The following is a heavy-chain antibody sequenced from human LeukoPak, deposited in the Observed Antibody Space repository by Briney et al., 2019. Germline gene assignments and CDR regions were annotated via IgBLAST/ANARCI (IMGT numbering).Heavy chain of an antibody. J-gene: IGHJ3*02. D-gene: IGHD1-26*01. V-gene: IGHV3-30*02. Sequence: PGGSLRLSCAASRFTFSSYGMHWVRQAPGKGLEWVAYIQYDGSNEQYADSVKGRFSISRDSSKNILYLQMNSLRAEDTAVYYCSLVGATNAFDIWGQGTMVTVSS. CDR2: IQYDGSNE. CDR3: SLVGATNAFDI. CDR1: RFTFSSYG.